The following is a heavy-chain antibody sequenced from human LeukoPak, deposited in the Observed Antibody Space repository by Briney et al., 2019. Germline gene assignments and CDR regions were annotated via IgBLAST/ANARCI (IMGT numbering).Heavy chain of an antibody. CDR1: GFTFSSYS. CDR2: ISSSSRYI. CDR3: ARDLGSSDPPDY. Sequence: GGSLRLSCAASGFTFSSYSMNWVRRAPGKGLEWVSSISSSSRYIYYADSVKGRFTISRDNAESSLYLQMNSLRVEDTAFYYCARDLGSSDPPDYWGQGTLVTASA. J-gene: IGHJ4*02. V-gene: IGHV3-21*01. D-gene: IGHD6-6*01.